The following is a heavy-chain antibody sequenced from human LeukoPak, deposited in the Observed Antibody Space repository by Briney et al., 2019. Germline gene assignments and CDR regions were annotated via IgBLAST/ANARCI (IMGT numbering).Heavy chain of an antibody. V-gene: IGHV4-59*01. CDR3: ARVVGGSSSPIDY. J-gene: IGHJ4*02. CDR2: IYYSGST. D-gene: IGHD6-6*01. CDR1: GGSFSDYF. Sequence: SETLSLTCAVYGGSFSDYFWNWIRQPPGKGLEWIGYIYYSGSTNYNPSLKSRVTISVDTSKNQFSLKLSSVTAADTAVYYCARVVGGSSSPIDYWGQGTLVTVSS.